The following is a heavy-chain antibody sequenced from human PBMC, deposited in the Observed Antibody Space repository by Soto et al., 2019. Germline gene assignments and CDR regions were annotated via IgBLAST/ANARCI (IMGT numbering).Heavy chain of an antibody. V-gene: IGHV4-59*08. D-gene: IGHD3-10*01. CDR3: ARHGFGPLHGLVDV. CDR2: IMYSGYS. CDR1: GDSLTNYY. J-gene: IGHJ6*02. Sequence: QVQLQESGPGLVKPSETLSLTCTVSGDSLTNYYCSWFRQPPGKGLEWIGYIMYSGYSAYNLSLKRRVTMSMDTSKTQFSLMLESVTATDTAVYYCARHGFGPLHGLVDVWGQGTMVIFSS.